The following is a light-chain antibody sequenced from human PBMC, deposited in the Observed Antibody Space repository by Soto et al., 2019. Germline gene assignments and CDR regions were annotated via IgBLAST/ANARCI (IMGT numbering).Light chain of an antibody. V-gene: IGKV1-39*01. J-gene: IGKJ5*01. CDR2: AAS. Sequence: DIQMTQSPASLSASVGDRVTITCRASQSISNYVNWYQQKPGKPPKLLIYAASSLQRGVPSRFSGSGYGTDFTLTISSLQPEDFATYYCQQSYSKCITFGQGTRVEI. CDR1: QSISNY. CDR3: QQSYSKCIT.